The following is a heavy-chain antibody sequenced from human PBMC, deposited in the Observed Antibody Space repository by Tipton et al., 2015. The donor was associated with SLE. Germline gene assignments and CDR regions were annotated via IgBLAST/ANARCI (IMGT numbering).Heavy chain of an antibody. Sequence: TLSLTCTVSGDSISNYYWSWIRQSAGKGLEWMGRFYPGGTTSYNPSFKSRVTMSADTSKNQFSLKLNSVTAADTAVYYCARIRPGHGDPFDFWGQGTLVTVSS. CDR3: ARIRPGHGDPFDF. CDR1: GDSISNYY. V-gene: IGHV4-4*07. J-gene: IGHJ4*02. D-gene: IGHD4-17*01. CDR2: FYPGGTT.